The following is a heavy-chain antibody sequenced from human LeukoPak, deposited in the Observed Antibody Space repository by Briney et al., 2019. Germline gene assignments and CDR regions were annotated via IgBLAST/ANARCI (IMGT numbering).Heavy chain of an antibody. J-gene: IGHJ3*02. Sequence: ASVKVSCKASGYTFTGYYMHWVRQAPGQGLEWMGLINPNSGGTNYAQKFQGRVAMTRDTSISTAYMELSWLRSDDTAVYYCAREVAVPGVNAFDIWGQGTRVTVSS. CDR1: GYTFTGYY. D-gene: IGHD6-19*01. V-gene: IGHV1-2*02. CDR3: AREVAVPGVNAFDI. CDR2: INPNSGGT.